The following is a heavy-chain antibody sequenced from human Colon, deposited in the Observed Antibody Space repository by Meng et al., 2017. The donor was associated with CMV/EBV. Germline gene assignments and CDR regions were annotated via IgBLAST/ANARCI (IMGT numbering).Heavy chain of an antibody. CDR2: ISYDGSNK. CDR1: GFTFSSYA. J-gene: IGHJ6*02. CDR3: ARESGWGYCSSISCYPTVYYYYYGMDV. Sequence: GESLKISCAASGFTFSSYAMHWVRQAPGKGLEWVAVISYDGSNKYYADSVKGRFTISRDNSKNTLYLQMNSLRAEDKAVYYCARESGWGYCSSISCYPTVYYYYYGMDVWGQGTTVTVSS. D-gene: IGHD2-2*01. V-gene: IGHV3-30-3*01.